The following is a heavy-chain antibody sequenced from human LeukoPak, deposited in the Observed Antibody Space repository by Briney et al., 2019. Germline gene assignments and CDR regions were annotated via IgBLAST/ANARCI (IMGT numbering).Heavy chain of an antibody. CDR1: GGSISSSRYY. J-gene: IGHJ4*02. V-gene: IGHV4-39*07. D-gene: IGHD2-2*01. CDR3: AGSLTCSSTSCYPFGY. Sequence: PSETLSLTCTVSGGSISSSRYYWGWIRQPPGKGLEWIGSIYYSGSTYYNPSLKSRVTMSVDTSKNQFSLKLSSVTAADTAVYYCAGSLTCSSTSCYPFGYWGQGTLVTVSS. CDR2: IYYSGST.